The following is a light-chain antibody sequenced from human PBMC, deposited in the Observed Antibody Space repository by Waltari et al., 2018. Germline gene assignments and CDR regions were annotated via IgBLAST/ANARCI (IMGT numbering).Light chain of an antibody. CDR2: YGN. J-gene: IGKJ2*03. CDR1: QDINSY. V-gene: IGKV1-39*01. Sequence: DIQMTQSPSSLSASVGDRVTITCRASQDINSYVNWYQQKPRKAPKLLIYYGNRLESGVPSRFSGSGSGTQFTLIISSLQPEDFATYFCQQYNSLPPYSFGQGTKVEIK. CDR3: QQYNSLPPYS.